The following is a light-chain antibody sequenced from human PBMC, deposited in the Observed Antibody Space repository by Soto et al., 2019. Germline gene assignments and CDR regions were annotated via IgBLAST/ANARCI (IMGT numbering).Light chain of an antibody. CDR1: QSLLHSNGYNY. Sequence: DLVMTQSPLSLPVTPGEPASISCRSSQSLLHSNGYNYLDWYLQKPGQSPQLLIYLGSNRASGVPDRFSGSGSGTDSTLKISRVEAEDVGVYYCMQALQTRNTFGQGTKLEIK. J-gene: IGKJ2*01. CDR3: MQALQTRNT. V-gene: IGKV2-28*01. CDR2: LGS.